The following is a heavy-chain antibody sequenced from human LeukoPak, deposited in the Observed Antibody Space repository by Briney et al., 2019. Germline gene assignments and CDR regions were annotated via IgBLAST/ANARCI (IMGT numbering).Heavy chain of an antibody. J-gene: IGHJ4*02. CDR2: IIPIFGTA. Sequence: ASVKVSCKASGGTFSSYAISWVRQAPGQGLEWMGGIIPIFGTANYAQKFQGRVTITADESTSTAYMELSSLRSEDTAVYYCARDRGSSGPNRFDYWGQGTLVTVSS. CDR1: GGTFSSYA. V-gene: IGHV1-69*13. CDR3: ARDRGSSGPNRFDY. D-gene: IGHD6-19*01.